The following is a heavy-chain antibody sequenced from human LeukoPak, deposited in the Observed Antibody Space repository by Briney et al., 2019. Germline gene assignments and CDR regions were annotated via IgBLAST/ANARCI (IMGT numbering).Heavy chain of an antibody. CDR3: AKRKNGFSSIAARPDDY. D-gene: IGHD6-6*01. Sequence: GSLRLSCAASGFTVSSNYMSWVRQAPGKGLEWVSAISGSGGSTYYADSVKGRFTISRDNSKNTLYLQMNSLRAEDTAVYYCAKRKNGFSSIAARPDDYWGQGTLVTVSS. J-gene: IGHJ4*02. CDR1: GFTVSSNY. V-gene: IGHV3-23*01. CDR2: ISGSGGST.